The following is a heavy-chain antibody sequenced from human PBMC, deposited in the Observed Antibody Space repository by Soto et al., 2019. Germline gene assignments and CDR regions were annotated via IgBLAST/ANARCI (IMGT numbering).Heavy chain of an antibody. J-gene: IGHJ5*02. CDR1: GGSIISGGYP. Sequence: SVTLSLTCAVFGGSIISGGYPWSWIRQTPGKGLEWIGYIYHSGSTYYNPSLKSRVTISIDRSKNQFSLKLSSVTAADTAVYYCARDMSKGEWFDPWGQGTLVTVSS. CDR2: IYHSGST. CDR3: ARDMSKGEWFDP. D-gene: IGHD3-16*01. V-gene: IGHV4-30-2*01.